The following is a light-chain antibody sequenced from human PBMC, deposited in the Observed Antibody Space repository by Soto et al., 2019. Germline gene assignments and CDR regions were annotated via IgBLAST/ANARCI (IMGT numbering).Light chain of an antibody. Sequence: IQVTDAPSSLSASVLYRVSITCRASQNISTYLHWYQQRPGKAPKLLISRTSNLEGAVPSRFSGSGSGTDFTLTISDLQPEDSASYYCQHTYITISFGGGTKVDIK. J-gene: IGKJ4*01. CDR2: RTS. CDR3: QHTYITIS. CDR1: QNISTY. V-gene: IGKV1-39*01.